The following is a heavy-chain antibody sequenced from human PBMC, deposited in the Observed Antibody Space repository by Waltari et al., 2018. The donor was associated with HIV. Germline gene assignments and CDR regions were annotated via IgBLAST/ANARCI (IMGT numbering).Heavy chain of an antibody. Sequence: QVTLRESGPALVKPTQTLTLTCTFSGFSLSTSGMCVSWIRQPPGKALEWLALIDWDDDKYYSTSLKTSLTITKDTSKNQLVFTMTNMDPVDTATYDCARIRGAYSSCRHGYYYYCMDVWGQGTTVTVSS. CDR1: GFSLSTSGMC. D-gene: IGHD6-19*01. V-gene: IGHV2-70*01. CDR3: ARIRGAYSSCRHGYYYYCMDV. J-gene: IGHJ6*02. CDR2: IDWDDDK.